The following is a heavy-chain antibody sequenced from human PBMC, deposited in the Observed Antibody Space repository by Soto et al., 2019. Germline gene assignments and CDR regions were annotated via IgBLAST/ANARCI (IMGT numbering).Heavy chain of an antibody. CDR3: TSGHCSGDCYSDY. D-gene: IGHD2-15*01. Sequence: GASVKVSCKASGYTFTSYGISWVRQAPGQGLEWMGWISAYNGNTSYAQKLQGRVTMTTDTSTSTAYMELSRLRSEDTAVYYCTSGHCSGDCYSDYWGQGTLVTVSS. V-gene: IGHV1-18*01. J-gene: IGHJ4*02. CDR2: ISAYNGNT. CDR1: GYTFTSYG.